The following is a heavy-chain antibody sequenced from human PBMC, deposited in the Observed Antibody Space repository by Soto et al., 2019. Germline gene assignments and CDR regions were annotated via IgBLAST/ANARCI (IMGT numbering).Heavy chain of an antibody. CDR2: VTSRGDTT. Sequence: EVQLLQSGGGLVQPGGSLRLSCAASGFIFSNYAMNWVRQAPGKGLEWVSIVTSRGDTTYYADSVKGRFTISRDNSKNTRYLQVNSLTAEDTAVYYCAKDRLGGGLDYWAQGTMVSVSS. CDR1: GFIFSNYA. D-gene: IGHD6-25*01. J-gene: IGHJ4*02. V-gene: IGHV3-23*01. CDR3: AKDRLGGGLDY.